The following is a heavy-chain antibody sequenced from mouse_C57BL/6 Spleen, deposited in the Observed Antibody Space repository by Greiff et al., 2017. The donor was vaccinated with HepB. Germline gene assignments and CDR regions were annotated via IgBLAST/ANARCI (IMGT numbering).Heavy chain of an antibody. Sequence: VQLQQPGAELVKPGASVKLSCKASGYTFTSYWMHWVKQRPGQGLEWIGMIHPNSGSTNYNEKFKSKATLTVDKSSSTAYMQLSSLTSEDSAVYYGARGGYYSNSYAMDYWGQGTSVTVSS. CDR3: ARGGYYSNSYAMDY. CDR2: IHPNSGST. J-gene: IGHJ4*01. V-gene: IGHV1-64*01. CDR1: GYTFTSYW. D-gene: IGHD2-5*01.